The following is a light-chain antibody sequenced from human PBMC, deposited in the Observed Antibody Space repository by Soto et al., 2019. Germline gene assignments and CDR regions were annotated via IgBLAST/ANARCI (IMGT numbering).Light chain of an antibody. V-gene: IGLV2-14*01. Sequence: QSVTTQPAPASGSPGQSITISYPGTSSHVGGYNYVSWYQQHPGKAPKLMIYDVSNRPSGVSNRFSGSKSGNTASLTISGLQAEDEADYYCSSYTSSSTLVFGTGTKVTVL. CDR3: SSYTSSSTLV. CDR1: SSHVGGYNY. CDR2: DVS. J-gene: IGLJ1*01.